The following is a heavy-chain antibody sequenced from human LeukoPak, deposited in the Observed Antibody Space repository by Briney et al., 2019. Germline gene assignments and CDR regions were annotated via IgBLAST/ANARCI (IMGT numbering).Heavy chain of an antibody. CDR1: GGSISSYY. CDR3: ARASSNYPLYYFDY. J-gene: IGHJ4*02. Sequence: SETLSLTCTVSGGSISSYYWSWIRQPPGKGLEWIGYIYYGGSTNYNPSLKSRVTISVDTSKNQFSLKLSSVTAADTAVYYCARASSNYPLYYFDYWGQGTLVTVSS. V-gene: IGHV4-59*01. D-gene: IGHD4-11*01. CDR2: IYYGGST.